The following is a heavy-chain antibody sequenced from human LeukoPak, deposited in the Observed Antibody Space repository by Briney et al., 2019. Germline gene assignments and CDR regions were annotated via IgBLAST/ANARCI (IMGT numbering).Heavy chain of an antibody. J-gene: IGHJ4*02. CDR2: IYDSGST. V-gene: IGHV4-39*01. D-gene: IGHD2-15*01. CDR3: ARAALYCSGGSCSSLGFDY. Sequence: SETLSLTCTVSGGSIRSSYYYWGWIRQPPGKGLEWIGSIYDSGSTYYNPSLKSRVTISVDTSKNQFSLKLNSVTAADTAVYYCARAALYCSGGSCSSLGFDYWGQGTLVTVSS. CDR1: GGSIRSSYYY.